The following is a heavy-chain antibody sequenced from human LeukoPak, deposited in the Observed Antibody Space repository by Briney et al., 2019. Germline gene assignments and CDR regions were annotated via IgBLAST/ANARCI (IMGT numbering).Heavy chain of an antibody. D-gene: IGHD2-8*01. CDR1: GFTFSSYW. V-gene: IGHV3-74*01. CDR2: IHGDGRTT. J-gene: IGHJ4*02. Sequence: GGSLRLSCAASGFTFSSYWIHWVRQVPGKGLVWVSRIHGDGRTTTYADSVKGRFTISRDNAKNTLYLQMNSLRAEDTAVYYCARDNGENYHTAFDYWGQGTLITVSS. CDR3: ARDNGENYHTAFDY.